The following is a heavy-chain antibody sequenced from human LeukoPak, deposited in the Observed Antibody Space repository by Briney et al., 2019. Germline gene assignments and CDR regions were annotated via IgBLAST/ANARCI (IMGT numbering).Heavy chain of an antibody. CDR3: ARAFGDIVVVPAAHVRAFDI. D-gene: IGHD2-2*01. V-gene: IGHV1-69*04. CDR1: GYTFTSYY. J-gene: IGHJ3*02. Sequence: GASVKVSCKASGYTFTSYYIHWVRQAPGQGLEWMGRIIPILGIANYAQKFQGRVTITADKSTSTAYMELSSLRSEDTAVYYCARAFGDIVVVPAAHVRAFDIWGQGTMVTVSS. CDR2: IIPILGIA.